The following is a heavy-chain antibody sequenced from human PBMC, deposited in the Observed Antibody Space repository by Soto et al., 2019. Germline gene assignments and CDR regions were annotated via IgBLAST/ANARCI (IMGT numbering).Heavy chain of an antibody. CDR3: ARDSYYYDSSGYYYYYGMDV. V-gene: IGHV1-18*01. D-gene: IGHD3-22*01. J-gene: IGHJ6*02. CDR1: GYSFTRFG. Sequence: ASVKVSCKASGYSFTRFGISWVRQAPGQGLEWVGRISTYNGNTKYAQKLQGRVTVSTDTSTSTAYMELRSLRSDDTAVYYCARDSYYYDSSGYYYYYGMDVWGQGTTVTVSS. CDR2: ISTYNGNT.